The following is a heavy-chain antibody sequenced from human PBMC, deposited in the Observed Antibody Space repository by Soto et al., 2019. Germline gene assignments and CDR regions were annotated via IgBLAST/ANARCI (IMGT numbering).Heavy chain of an antibody. J-gene: IGHJ5*02. D-gene: IGHD3-16*01. V-gene: IGHV3-11*01. CDR1: GFTVSSNY. Sequence: GGSLRLSCAASGFTVSSNYMSWIRQAPGKGLEWVSYISSSGSTIYYADSVKGRFTISRDNAKNSLYLQMNSLRAEDTAVYYCARDYARGFHTFDPWGQGTLVTVSS. CDR2: ISSSGSTI. CDR3: ARDYARGFHTFDP.